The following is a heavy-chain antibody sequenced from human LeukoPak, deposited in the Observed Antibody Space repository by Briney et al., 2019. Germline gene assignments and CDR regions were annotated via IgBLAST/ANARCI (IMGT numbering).Heavy chain of an antibody. D-gene: IGHD1-7*01. V-gene: IGHV3-30*04. Sequence: GGSLRLSCAASGFTFSGYAMHWVRQAPGKGLEWVAVISYDGTNKYYADSVKGRFTISRDNSKNTLYLQMNSLRVGDTAVYYCARAELLSLDYWGQGTLATVSS. CDR1: GFTFSGYA. CDR3: ARAELLSLDY. J-gene: IGHJ4*02. CDR2: ISYDGTNK.